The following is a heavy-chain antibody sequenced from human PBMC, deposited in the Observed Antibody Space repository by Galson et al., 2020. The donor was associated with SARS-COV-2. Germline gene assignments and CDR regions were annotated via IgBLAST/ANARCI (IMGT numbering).Heavy chain of an antibody. J-gene: IGHJ6*03. V-gene: IGHV3-33*01. Sequence: GGSLRLSCAASGFTFSSYGMHWVRQAPGKGLEWVAVIWYDGSNKYYADSVKGRFTISRDNSKNTLYLQMNSLRAEDTAVYYCARDGNSSGWYGLYYYYYYMDVWGKGTTVTVSS. D-gene: IGHD6-19*01. CDR1: GFTFSSYG. CDR2: IWYDGSNK. CDR3: ARDGNSSGWYGLYYYYYYMDV.